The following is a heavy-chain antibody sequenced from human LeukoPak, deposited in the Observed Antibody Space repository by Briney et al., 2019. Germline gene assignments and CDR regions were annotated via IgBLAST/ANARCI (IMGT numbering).Heavy chain of an antibody. CDR1: GGSISSYY. J-gene: IGHJ3*02. V-gene: IGHV4-59*08. CDR3: ARRSYYGSGSYTYDAFDI. CDR2: IYYTGST. D-gene: IGHD3-10*01. Sequence: SETLSLTCTVSGGSISSYYWSWIRQPPGKGLEWIGYIYYTGSTNYNPPLKSRVTISVDTSKNQFSLKLNSVTAADTAVYYCARRSYYGSGSYTYDAFDIWGQGTMVTVSS.